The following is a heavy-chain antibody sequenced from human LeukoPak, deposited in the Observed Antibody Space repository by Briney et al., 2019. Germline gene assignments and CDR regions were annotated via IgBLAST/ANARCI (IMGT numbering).Heavy chain of an antibody. CDR3: AHRRLIPSTTVTTGFDS. J-gene: IGHJ4*02. CDR1: GFSLTTGGVG. CDR2: IYWDSNK. Sequence: SGPTLVKPIQTLTLTCTFSGFSLTTGGVGVGWIRQPPGKALEWLALIYWDSNKYYSPSLKSRLTITKDTSKNQVVLTMTNMDPVDTATYYCAHRRLIPSTTVTTGFDSWGQGILVTVPS. V-gene: IGHV2-5*02. D-gene: IGHD4-17*01.